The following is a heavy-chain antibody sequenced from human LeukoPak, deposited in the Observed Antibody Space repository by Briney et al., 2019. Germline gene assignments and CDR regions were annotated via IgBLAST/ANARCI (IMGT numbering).Heavy chain of an antibody. CDR1: GGSISSYY. Sequence: SETLSLTCTVSGGSISSYYWSWIRQPAGKGLEWIGRIYTSGSTNYNPSLKSRVTMSVDTSKNQFSLKLSSVTAADTAVYYCARVISSIAARNYYYMDVWGKGTTVTVSS. D-gene: IGHD6-6*01. CDR3: ARVISSIAARNYYYMDV. CDR2: IYTSGST. V-gene: IGHV4-4*07. J-gene: IGHJ6*03.